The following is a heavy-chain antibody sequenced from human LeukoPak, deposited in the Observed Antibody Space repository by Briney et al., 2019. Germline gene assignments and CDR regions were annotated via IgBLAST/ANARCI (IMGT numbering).Heavy chain of an antibody. CDR1: GFTFSSYA. CDR2: ISGNSDYT. V-gene: IGHV3-23*01. D-gene: IGHD3-22*01. J-gene: IGHJ4*02. CDR3: AKDRPNYYESNGHYYRRDGDY. Sequence: PGGSLRLSCAASGFTFSSYAMSWVRQAPGKGLEWVSSISGNSDYTFYAGSVKGRFTISRDNSKNTLYLQMNSLRAEDTAIYYCAKDRPNYYESNGHYYRRDGDYWGQGALVTVSS.